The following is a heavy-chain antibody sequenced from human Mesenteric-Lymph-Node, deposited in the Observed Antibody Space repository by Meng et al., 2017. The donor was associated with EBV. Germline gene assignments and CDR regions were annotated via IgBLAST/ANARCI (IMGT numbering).Heavy chain of an antibody. CDR3: ARGTVAGTHLDY. CDR2: IYHSGST. D-gene: IGHD6-19*01. V-gene: IGHV4-4*02. Sequence: QLRESRPGLVKPSGARPLTCAVSGGSISSSNWGSWVRQPPGKGLEWIGEIYHSGSTNYNPSLKSRVTISVDKSKNQFSLKLSSVTAADTAVYYCARGTVAGTHLDYWAQGTLVTVSS. J-gene: IGHJ4*02. CDR1: GGSISSSNW.